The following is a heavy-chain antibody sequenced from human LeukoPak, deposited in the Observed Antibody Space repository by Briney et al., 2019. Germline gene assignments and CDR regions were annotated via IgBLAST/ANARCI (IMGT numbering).Heavy chain of an antibody. J-gene: IGHJ2*01. CDR2: ISGSGGST. D-gene: IGHD6-13*01. CDR3: ARAESSNWYWYFDL. Sequence: GGSLRLSCAASGFTFSDYYMSWIRQAPGKGLEWVSAISGSGGSTYYADSVKGRFTISRDNSKNTLYLQMNSLRAEDTAVYYCARAESSNWYWYFDLWGRGTLVTVSS. CDR1: GFTFSDYY. V-gene: IGHV3-23*01.